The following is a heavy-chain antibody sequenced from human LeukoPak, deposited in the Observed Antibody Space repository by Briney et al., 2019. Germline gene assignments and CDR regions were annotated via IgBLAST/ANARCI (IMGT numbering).Heavy chain of an antibody. Sequence: PSETLSLTGVVSGYSISSGNYWGWIRQSPGKGLEWIESIYHSGSTYYNPSLKSRVTITVDTSKNQFSLKLNSVTAADTAVYYCARARVGAALFDYWGQGTLVTVSS. D-gene: IGHD1-26*01. J-gene: IGHJ4*02. CDR1: GYSISSGNY. CDR3: ARARVGAALFDY. CDR2: IYHSGST. V-gene: IGHV4-38-2*01.